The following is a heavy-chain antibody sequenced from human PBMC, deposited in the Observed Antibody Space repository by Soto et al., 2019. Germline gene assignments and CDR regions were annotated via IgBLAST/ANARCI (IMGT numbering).Heavy chain of an antibody. CDR2: IYYGGTT. V-gene: IGHV4-39*01. J-gene: IGHJ4*02. Sequence: LSPTLNDTGGCINTSSYPSGWIRQPPGRGLEWIGSIYYGGTTYYKPSIKSRLTMSVDTAKNQFSLSLSSMTAADTAVHYCARQYTYDWHDVNDYWGQGALVTESS. CDR1: GGCINTSSYP. CDR3: ARQYTYDWHDVNDY. D-gene: IGHD1-20*01.